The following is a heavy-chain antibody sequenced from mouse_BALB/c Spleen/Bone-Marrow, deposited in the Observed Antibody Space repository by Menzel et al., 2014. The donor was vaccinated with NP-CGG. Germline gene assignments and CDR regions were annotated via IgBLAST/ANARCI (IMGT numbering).Heavy chain of an antibody. D-gene: IGHD2-2*01. CDR1: GYAFSSYW. V-gene: IGHV1-80*01. Sequence: QVQLKQSGAELVRPGSSVKISCKASGYAFSSYWMTWVKQRPGQGLEWIGQIYPGDGETNYNGKFKGKATLTADKSSSTAYMQLSGLTSGDSAVYFCAKVTTGFAYWGQGTLVTVSA. CDR2: IYPGDGET. CDR3: AKVTTGFAY. J-gene: IGHJ3*01.